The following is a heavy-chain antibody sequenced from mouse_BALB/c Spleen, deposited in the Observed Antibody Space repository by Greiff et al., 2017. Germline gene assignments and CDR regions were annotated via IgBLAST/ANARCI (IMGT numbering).Heavy chain of an antibody. D-gene: IGHD1-1*01. Sequence: EVQVVESGGGLVQPGGSLKLSCAASGFTFSSYGMSWVRQTPDKRLELVATINSNGGSTYYPDSVKGRFTISRDNAKNTLYLQMSSLKSEDTAMYYCAREHYYGSSYAAYWGQGTLVTVSA. V-gene: IGHV5-6-3*01. CDR3: AREHYYGSSYAAY. CDR1: GFTFSSYG. J-gene: IGHJ3*01. CDR2: INSNGGST.